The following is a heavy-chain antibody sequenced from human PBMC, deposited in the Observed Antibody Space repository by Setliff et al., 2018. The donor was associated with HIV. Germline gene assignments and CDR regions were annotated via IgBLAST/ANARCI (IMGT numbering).Heavy chain of an antibody. J-gene: IGHJ4*02. CDR1: GGSISSYY. V-gene: IGHV4-4*09. CDR2: IYTSGST. CDR3: ARGLSFYDPGGFDY. D-gene: IGHD3-22*01. Sequence: PSETLSLTSTVSGGSISSYYWSWIRQPPGKGLEWIGYIYTSGSTNYNPSLKSRVTISVDTSKNQFSLKLSSVTAADTAVYYCARGLSFYDPGGFDYWGQGTLVTVSS.